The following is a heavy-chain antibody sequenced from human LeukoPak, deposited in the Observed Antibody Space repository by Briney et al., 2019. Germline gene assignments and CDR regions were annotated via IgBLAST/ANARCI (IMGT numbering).Heavy chain of an antibody. Sequence: SETLSLTCAVYGGSFSGYYWSWIRQPPGKGLEWIGEINHSGSTNYNPSLKSRVTISVDTSKNQFSLKLSSVTAADTAVYYCARPYDSSGYYYTEVFDYWGQGTLVTVPS. D-gene: IGHD3-22*01. CDR2: INHSGST. CDR1: GGSFSGYY. CDR3: ARPYDSSGYYYTEVFDY. V-gene: IGHV4-34*01. J-gene: IGHJ4*02.